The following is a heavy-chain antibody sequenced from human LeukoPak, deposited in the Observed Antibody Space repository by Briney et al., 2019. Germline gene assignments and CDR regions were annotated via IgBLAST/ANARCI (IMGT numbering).Heavy chain of an antibody. CDR1: GFTFSDYH. CDR2: ISSSSDYT. Sequence: GGSLRLSCAASGFTFSDYHMSWIRQAPGKGLEWVSYISSSSDYTNYADSVKGRFTISRDNAKNSLYLQMSSLGAEDTAIYYCSRDRGGGDIYFDYWGQGTLVTVSS. CDR3: SRDRGGGDIYFDY. D-gene: IGHD2-21*02. J-gene: IGHJ4*02. V-gene: IGHV3-11*06.